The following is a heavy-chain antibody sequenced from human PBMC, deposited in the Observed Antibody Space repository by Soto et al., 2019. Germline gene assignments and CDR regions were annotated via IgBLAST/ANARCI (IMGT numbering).Heavy chain of an antibody. CDR3: ARFLWSDTSLYYFDY. J-gene: IGHJ4*02. CDR1: GFSLTGSGVG. CDR2: IYWDDDK. D-gene: IGHD3-3*01. Sequence: SGLTRVNPTQTLRLTCTFSGFSLTGSGVGVGWIRQPPGEALEWLALIYWDDDKRYSPSLKSRLTITKDTSKNQVALTVTNMDPVDTATYYCARFLWSDTSLYYFDYWGQGTLVTVSS. V-gene: IGHV2-5*02.